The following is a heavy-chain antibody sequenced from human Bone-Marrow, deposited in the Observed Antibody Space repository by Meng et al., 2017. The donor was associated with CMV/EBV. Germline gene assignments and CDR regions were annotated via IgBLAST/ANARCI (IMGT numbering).Heavy chain of an antibody. CDR3: ARGVREFDY. Sequence: LSCAPSGFTVGTHSRSWVRPAPGKGLEWVSVIYSGGSTYYADSVKGRFTISRDNSKNTLYLQMNSLRAEDTAVYYCARGVREFDYWGQGTLVTVSS. CDR1: GFTVGTHS. J-gene: IGHJ4*02. CDR2: IYSGGST. V-gene: IGHV3-53*01. D-gene: IGHD1-1*01.